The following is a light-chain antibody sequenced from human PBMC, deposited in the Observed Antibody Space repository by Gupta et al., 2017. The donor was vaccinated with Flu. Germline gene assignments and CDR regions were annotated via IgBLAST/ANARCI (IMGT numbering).Light chain of an antibody. Sequence: QLVLPQSPSASASLGASVKLTCTLNSGRTMDAIAWHQHRPDRGPRCLMKVNYDGSHMKGDGVPDRFSGSSSGTERYLTISSRQSEDEADYYCQTGFPGILYVFGTGTKLTVL. CDR3: QTGFPGILYV. J-gene: IGLJ1*01. CDR1: SGRTMDA. V-gene: IGLV4-69*01. CDR2: VNYDGSH.